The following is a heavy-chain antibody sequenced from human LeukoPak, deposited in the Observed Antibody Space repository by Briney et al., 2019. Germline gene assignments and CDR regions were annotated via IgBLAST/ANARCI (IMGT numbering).Heavy chain of an antibody. Sequence: SETLSLTCTVSGGSIANYYWTWIRQSPGKGLEWIGYIYESGNTNYNPSLTSRVTISVDTSKNQFSLDLNSVTAADTAVYYCARGSRNSVDYWGQGTLVTVSS. CDR2: IYESGNT. J-gene: IGHJ4*02. D-gene: IGHD2/OR15-2a*01. CDR3: ARGSRNSVDY. CDR1: GGSIANYY. V-gene: IGHV4-59*01.